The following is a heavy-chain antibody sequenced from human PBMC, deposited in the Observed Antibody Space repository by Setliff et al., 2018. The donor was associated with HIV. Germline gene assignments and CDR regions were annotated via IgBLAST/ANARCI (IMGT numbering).Heavy chain of an antibody. V-gene: IGHV3-15*01. CDR3: TTDGNDYGDPDAFDI. J-gene: IGHJ3*02. Sequence: PGESLKISCAASGFTFSNAWMSWVRQAPGKGLEWVGRIKSKTDGGTTDYAAPVKGRFTISRDDSKNTLYLQMNSLKTEDTAVYYCTTDGNDYGDPDAFDIWGQGTMVTVS. CDR2: IKSKTDGGTT. D-gene: IGHD4-17*01. CDR1: GFTFSNAW.